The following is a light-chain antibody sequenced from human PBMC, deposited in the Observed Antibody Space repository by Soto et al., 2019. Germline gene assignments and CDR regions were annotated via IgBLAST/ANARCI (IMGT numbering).Light chain of an antibody. V-gene: IGLV2-8*01. CDR1: SSDVGGYNY. CDR2: EVS. J-gene: IGLJ2*01. CDR3: SSYAGSKNF. Sequence: QSALTQPPSASGSPGQSVTISCTGTSSDVGGYNYVSWYQQRPGKAPRLMIYEVSKRPSGVPDRFSGSKSGNTASLTVSGLQAEDEAAYYCSSYAGSKNFFGGGTKLTVL.